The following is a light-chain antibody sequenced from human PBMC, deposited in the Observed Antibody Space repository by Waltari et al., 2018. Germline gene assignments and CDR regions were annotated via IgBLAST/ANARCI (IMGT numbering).Light chain of an antibody. CDR3: ATWDNSLREFV. J-gene: IGLJ2*01. Sequence: YQQLPRAAPKLLIFDTNKRPAGIPDRISASKSGTSATLDITWLQTGDEADYYCATWDNSLREFVFGGGTELTVL. V-gene: IGLV1-51*01. CDR2: DTN.